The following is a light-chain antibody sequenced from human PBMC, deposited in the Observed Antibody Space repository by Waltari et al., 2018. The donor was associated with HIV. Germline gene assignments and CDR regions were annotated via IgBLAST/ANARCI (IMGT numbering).Light chain of an antibody. CDR1: SSNVGSDDL. Sequence: QSALTQPASVSGSPGQSITISCTGTSSNVGSDDLVSWYQQPPGEAPKLLIYEVTKRPSGVSNRFSGSKSGNTASLTIAGLQAEDEADYYCCSCPRSGIRYVVGTGTKVTV. V-gene: IGLV2-23*02. CDR3: CSCPRSGIRYV. CDR2: EVT. J-gene: IGLJ1*01.